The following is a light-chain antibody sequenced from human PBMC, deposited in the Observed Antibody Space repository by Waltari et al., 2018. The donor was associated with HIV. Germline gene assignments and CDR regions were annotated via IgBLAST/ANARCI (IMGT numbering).Light chain of an antibody. CDR1: SSNIGNDN. CDR2: KNI. V-gene: IGLV1-47*01. J-gene: IGLJ1*01. Sequence: QSVLTPPPSASGTPGQRVTISCSGSSSNIGNDNVYWYQQLPGTTPKLRIYKNIQRPSGVPDRFAGSKSGSSADLAISGLRSEDEADYYCVGWDASLSADVCGAGTKVTVL. CDR3: VGWDASLSADV.